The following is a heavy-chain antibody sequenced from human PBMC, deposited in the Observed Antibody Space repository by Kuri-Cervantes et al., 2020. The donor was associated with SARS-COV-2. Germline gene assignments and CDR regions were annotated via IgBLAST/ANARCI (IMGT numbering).Heavy chain of an antibody. Sequence: GSLRLSCAVSGYSISSGYYWGWIRQPPGKGLEWIGSIYHSGSTYYNPSLKSRVTISVDTSKNQFSLKLSSVTAADTAVYYCARDHLTVIEEGAFDYWGQGTLVTVSS. V-gene: IGHV4-38-2*02. D-gene: IGHD4-17*01. J-gene: IGHJ4*02. CDR3: ARDHLTVIEEGAFDY. CDR1: GYSISSGYY. CDR2: IYHSGST.